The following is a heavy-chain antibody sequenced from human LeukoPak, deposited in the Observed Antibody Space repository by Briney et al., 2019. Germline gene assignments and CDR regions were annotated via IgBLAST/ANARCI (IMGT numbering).Heavy chain of an antibody. CDR1: GFTFTIYD. CDR2: IGTAGDT. CDR3: ARGTKYYYYGMDV. V-gene: IGHV3-13*01. Sequence: PGGSLRLSCAASGFTFTIYDMHWVRQATGKGLEWVSVIGTAGDTYYPGSVKGRFTISRENAKKSLYLQMNSLRAEDTAVYYCARGTKYYYYGMDVWGQGTTVTVSS. J-gene: IGHJ6*02.